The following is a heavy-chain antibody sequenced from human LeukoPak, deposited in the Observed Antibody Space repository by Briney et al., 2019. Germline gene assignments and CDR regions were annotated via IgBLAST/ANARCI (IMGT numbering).Heavy chain of an antibody. V-gene: IGHV4-4*02. CDR3: ARYYYYGMDV. Sequence: SETLSLTCAVSGGSTNSSNWWNWVRQPPGKGLEWIGEIYHSGSTNYNPSLKSRVTMSADKSKNQFSLKLTSVAAADTVVYYCARYYYYGMDVWGQGTTVTVSS. CDR1: GGSTNSSNW. J-gene: IGHJ6*02. CDR2: IYHSGST.